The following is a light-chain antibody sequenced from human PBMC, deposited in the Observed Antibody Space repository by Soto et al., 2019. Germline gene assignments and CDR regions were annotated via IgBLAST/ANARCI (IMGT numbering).Light chain of an antibody. CDR2: TNN. Sequence: QSVLTQPPSASGTPGQRVTISCSGSISNIGSNPVNWYQHLPGTAPKLLIYTNNQRPSGVPDRFSGSKSGTSASLAISALQSEDEADYYCAVWDDSLNGWWFAGGTKLTVL. CDR1: ISNIGSNP. J-gene: IGLJ3*02. CDR3: AVWDDSLNGWW. V-gene: IGLV1-44*01.